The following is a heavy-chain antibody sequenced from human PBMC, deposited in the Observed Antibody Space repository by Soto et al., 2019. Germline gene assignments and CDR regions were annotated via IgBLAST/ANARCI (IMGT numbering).Heavy chain of an antibody. CDR1: GFTFSSYA. CDR3: AKGSGYCSGGSCYSNYDYYMDV. V-gene: IGHV3-23*01. CDR2: ISGSGGST. D-gene: IGHD2-15*01. J-gene: IGHJ6*03. Sequence: EVQLLESGGGLVQPGGSLRLSCAASGFTFSSYAMSWVRQAPGKGLEWVSAISGSGGSTYYADSVKGRFTISRDNSKNTLSLQMNSLRAEDTAVYYCAKGSGYCSGGSCYSNYDYYMDVWGKGTTVTVSS.